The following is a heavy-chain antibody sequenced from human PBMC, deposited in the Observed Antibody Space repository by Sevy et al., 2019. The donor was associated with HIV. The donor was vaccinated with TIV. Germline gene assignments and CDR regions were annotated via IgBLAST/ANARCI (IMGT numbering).Heavy chain of an antibody. D-gene: IGHD1-26*01. J-gene: IGHJ4*02. CDR3: ARSSGRWGNFDY. V-gene: IGHV3-30-3*01. CDR1: GFTFSSYA. Sequence: GGSLRLSCAASGFTFSSYAMHWVRQAPGKGLEWVAVISYDGSNKYYEDSVKGRFTISRDNSKNTLYLQMNSLRAEDTAVYYCARSSGRWGNFDYWGQGTLVTVSS. CDR2: ISYDGSNK.